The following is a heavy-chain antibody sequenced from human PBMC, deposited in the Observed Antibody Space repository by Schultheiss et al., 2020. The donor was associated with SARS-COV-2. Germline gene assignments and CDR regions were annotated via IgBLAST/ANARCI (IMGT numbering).Heavy chain of an antibody. CDR1: GGSISSGGYY. V-gene: IGHV4-31*03. Sequence: SETLSLTCTVSGGSISSGGYYWSWIRQHPGKGLEWIGYIYYSGSTYYNPSLKSRVTISVDTSKNQFSLKLSSVTAADTAVYYCARGTPYSSSWPYWYFDLWGRGTLVTVSS. CDR3: ARGTPYSSSWPYWYFDL. D-gene: IGHD6-13*01. CDR2: IYYSGST. J-gene: IGHJ2*01.